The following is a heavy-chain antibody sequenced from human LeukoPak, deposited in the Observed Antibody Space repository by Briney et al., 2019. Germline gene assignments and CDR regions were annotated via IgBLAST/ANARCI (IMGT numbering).Heavy chain of an antibody. D-gene: IGHD3-3*01. CDR2: INPSGGST. Sequence: VASVKVSCKASGYTFTSYYMHWVRQAPGQGLEWMGIINPSGGSTSYAQKFQGRVTMTRDTSTSTVYMELSSLRSGDTAVYYCAREKIFGVVILSGASYYYYYGMDVWGQGTTVTVSS. J-gene: IGHJ6*02. CDR3: AREKIFGVVILSGASYYYYYGMDV. CDR1: GYTFTSYY. V-gene: IGHV1-46*01.